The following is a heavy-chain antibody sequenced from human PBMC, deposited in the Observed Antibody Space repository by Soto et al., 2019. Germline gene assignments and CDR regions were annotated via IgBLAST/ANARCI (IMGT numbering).Heavy chain of an antibody. CDR3: AADRAGLAVAGSSARSFGDYYYDMDV. CDR2: INPDNGNT. J-gene: IGHJ6*02. D-gene: IGHD6-19*01. Sequence: ASVKVSCKASGYTFTRYTMNWVRQAPGQRLEWMGWINPDNGNTNSAQKFQDRVIITRDTSASTAYMELTSLRSEDTAIYYCAADRAGLAVAGSSARSFGDYYYDMDVWGQGTGVTVSS. V-gene: IGHV1-3*01. CDR1: GYTFTRYT.